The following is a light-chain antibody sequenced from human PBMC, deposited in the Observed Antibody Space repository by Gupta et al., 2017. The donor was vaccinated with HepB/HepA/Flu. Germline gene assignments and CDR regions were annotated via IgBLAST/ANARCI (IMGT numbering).Light chain of an antibody. Sequence: EIVMTQSPATLSVSTGERATLSCRASQSIRNNLAWYQQKPGQAPRLLFYSASTRATGVPARFSGSGSGTDFTLTISGLQSEDFAVYYCQQYNNWPPGLYTFGQGTKLEI. CDR1: QSIRNN. CDR2: SAS. CDR3: QQYNNWPPGLYT. J-gene: IGKJ2*01. V-gene: IGKV3-15*01.